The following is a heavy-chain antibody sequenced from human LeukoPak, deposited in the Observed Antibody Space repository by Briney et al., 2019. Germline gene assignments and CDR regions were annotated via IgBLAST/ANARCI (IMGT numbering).Heavy chain of an antibody. V-gene: IGHV4-38-2*01. J-gene: IGHJ3*02. CDR2: IYHSGST. CDR3: ARRLEYSSGWYGNDAFDI. CDR1: GYSISSGYY. Sequence: SETLSLTCAVSGYSISSGYYRGWIRQPPGKGLEWIGSIYHSGSTYYNPSLQSRVTISVDTSKNQFSLKLSSVTAADTAVYYCARRLEYSSGWYGNDAFDIWGQGTMVTVSS. D-gene: IGHD6-19*01.